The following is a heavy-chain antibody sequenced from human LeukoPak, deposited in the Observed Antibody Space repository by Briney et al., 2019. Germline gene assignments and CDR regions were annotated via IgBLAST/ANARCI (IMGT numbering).Heavy chain of an antibody. CDR1: GFTFSSYW. V-gene: IGHV3-7*01. D-gene: IGHD3-22*01. CDR3: ARDEIPPRITMIVVVTNDY. J-gene: IGHJ4*02. Sequence: GGSLRLSCAASGFTFSSYWMSWVRQAPGKGLEWVAHIKQDGSEKYYVDSVKGRFTISRDNAKNSLYLQMNSLRAEDTAVYYCARDEIPPRITMIVVVTNDYWGQGTLVTVSS. CDR2: IKQDGSEK.